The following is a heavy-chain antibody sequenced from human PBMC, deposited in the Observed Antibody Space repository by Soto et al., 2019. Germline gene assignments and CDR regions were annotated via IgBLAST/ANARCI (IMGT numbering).Heavy chain of an antibody. Sequence: QLQLQESGPGLVKPSETLSLTYNVSGVSISDTSYYWGWIRQPPGKGLEWIGTIYFNGKTFYNPSLTSRLTISVDTSKNQISLRLTSVTAADTAVYYCARQGSDWGQGTLVAVSS. V-gene: IGHV4-39*01. CDR3: ARQGSD. J-gene: IGHJ4*02. CDR2: IYFNGKT. CDR1: GVSISDTSYY.